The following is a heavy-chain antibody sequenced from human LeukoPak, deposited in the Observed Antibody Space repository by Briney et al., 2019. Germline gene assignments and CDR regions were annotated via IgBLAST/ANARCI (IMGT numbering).Heavy chain of an antibody. V-gene: IGHV1-8*03. D-gene: IGHD2-15*01. Sequence: GASVKVSCKASGYTFTSYDINWVRQATGQGLEWMGWMNPNSGNTGYAQKFQGRVTITRNTSISTAYMELSSLRSEDTAVYYCARRPGLGYCSGGSCSNWFDPWGQGTPVTVSS. J-gene: IGHJ5*02. CDR1: GYTFTSYD. CDR2: MNPNSGNT. CDR3: ARRPGLGYCSGGSCSNWFDP.